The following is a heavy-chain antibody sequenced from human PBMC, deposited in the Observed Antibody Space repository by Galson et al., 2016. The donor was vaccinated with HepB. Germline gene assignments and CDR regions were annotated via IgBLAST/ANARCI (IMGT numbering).Heavy chain of an antibody. V-gene: IGHV1-3*01. Sequence: SVKVSCKASGYTFINYPLHWVRQAPGQRLEWVAWFNPGNGNTKHSQTFQARLTITRNTSANTAYMILSSLRSEDTAVYYCAREYNNSSNCFDPWGQGTLVTVSS. CDR2: FNPGNGNT. D-gene: IGHD6-6*01. J-gene: IGHJ5*02. CDR1: GYTFINYP. CDR3: AREYNNSSNCFDP.